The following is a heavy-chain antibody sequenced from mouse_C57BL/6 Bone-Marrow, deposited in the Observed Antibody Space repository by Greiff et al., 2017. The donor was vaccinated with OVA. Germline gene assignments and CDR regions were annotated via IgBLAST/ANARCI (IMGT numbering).Heavy chain of an antibody. J-gene: IGHJ3*01. D-gene: IGHD1-1*01. CDR1: GFTFSSYA. CDR2: ISDGGSYT. V-gene: IGHV5-4*01. CDR3: ARVLLREAWFAY. Sequence: EVQLVESGGGLVKPGGSLKLSCAASGFTFSSYAMSWVRQTPEKRLEWVATISDGGSYTYYPDNVKGRFTISRDNAKNNLYLQMSHLKSEDTAMYYCARVLLREAWFAYWGQGTLVTVSA.